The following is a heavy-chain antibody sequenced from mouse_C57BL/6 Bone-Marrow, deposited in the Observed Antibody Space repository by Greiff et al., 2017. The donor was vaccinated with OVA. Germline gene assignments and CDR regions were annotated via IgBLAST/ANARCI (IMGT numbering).Heavy chain of an antibody. CDR1: GYAFTNYL. V-gene: IGHV1-54*01. CDR3: AREGAYYSKGFAY. D-gene: IGHD2-5*01. CDR2: INPGSGGT. J-gene: IGHJ3*01. Sequence: VQLQQSGAELVRPGTSVKVSCKASGYAFTNYLIEWVKQRPGQGLEWIGVINPGSGGTNYNEKFKGKATLTADKSSSTAYMQLSSLTSEDSAVYFCAREGAYYSKGFAYWGQGTLVTVSA.